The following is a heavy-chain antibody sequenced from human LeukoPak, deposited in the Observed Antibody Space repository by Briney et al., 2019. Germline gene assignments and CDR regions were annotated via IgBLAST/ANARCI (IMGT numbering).Heavy chain of an antibody. V-gene: IGHV4-59*01. CDR1: GGSISSYY. Sequence: ASETLSLTCTVSGGSISSYYWSWIRQPPGKGLEWIGYIYYSGSTNYNPSLKSRVTISVDTSKNQFSLKLSSVTAADTAVYYCARGGGQRWFGESYYFDYWGQGTLVTVSS. D-gene: IGHD3-10*01. J-gene: IGHJ4*02. CDR3: ARGGGQRWFGESYYFDY. CDR2: IYYSGST.